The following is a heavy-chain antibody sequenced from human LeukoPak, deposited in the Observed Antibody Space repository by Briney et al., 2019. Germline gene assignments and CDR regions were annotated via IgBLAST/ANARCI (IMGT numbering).Heavy chain of an antibody. J-gene: IGHJ5*02. V-gene: IGHV4-39*01. CDR1: GGSVTSGGFY. Sequence: SETLSLTCSVSGGSVTSGGFYWGWLRQPPGKGPEWIATIYYTGSTYYNPSLKGRVTISIDTSKNQFSLRLTSVTATDTAVYHCARHSGSGSESRPFDPWGQGTLVSVSS. CDR3: ARHSGSGSESRPFDP. CDR2: IYYTGST. D-gene: IGHD3-10*01.